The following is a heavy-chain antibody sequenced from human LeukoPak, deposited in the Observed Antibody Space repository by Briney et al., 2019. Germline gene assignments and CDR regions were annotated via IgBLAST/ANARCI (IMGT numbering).Heavy chain of an antibody. D-gene: IGHD4-23*01. Sequence: PGGSLRLSCVVSGFTVSSNYMSWVRQAPGKGLEWVSLSYSGGSTYYADSVKGRFTISRDNSKNTLFLQMNSLRAEDTAVYYCARRAGGYSHPYDYWGQGTLVTVSS. CDR1: GFTVSSNY. J-gene: IGHJ4*02. CDR2: SYSGGST. V-gene: IGHV3-53*01. CDR3: ARRAGGYSHPYDY.